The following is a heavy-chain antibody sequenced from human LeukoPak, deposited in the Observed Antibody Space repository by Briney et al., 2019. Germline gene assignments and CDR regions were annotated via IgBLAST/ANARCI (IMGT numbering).Heavy chain of an antibody. CDR1: GFTFSSYG. CDR3: AKGRGSYFDY. J-gene: IGHJ4*02. Sequence: GRSLRLSCAASGFTFSSYGMHWVRQAPGKGLEWVAVISYDGSNKYYADSVKGRFTISRDNSKNTLYLQMNSLRAEDTAVYYCAKGRGSYFDYWGQGTLVTVSS. V-gene: IGHV3-30*18. D-gene: IGHD1-26*01. CDR2: ISYDGSNK.